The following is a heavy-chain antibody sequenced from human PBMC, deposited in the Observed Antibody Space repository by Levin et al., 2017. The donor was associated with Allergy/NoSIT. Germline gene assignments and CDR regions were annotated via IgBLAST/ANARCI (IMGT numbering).Heavy chain of an antibody. J-gene: IGHJ6*04. CDR3: AKGGYYDV. V-gene: IGHV3-30*02. CDR2: IVSDGNNK. Sequence: GESLKISCAASGFTFSTYGFHWVRQAPGKGLEWVALIVSDGNNKYCADSVKGRFTISRDNSKSTLFLQMNSLRDEDTAVYYCAKGGYYDVWSKGTTVTVSS. D-gene: IGHD3-22*01. CDR1: GFTFSTYG.